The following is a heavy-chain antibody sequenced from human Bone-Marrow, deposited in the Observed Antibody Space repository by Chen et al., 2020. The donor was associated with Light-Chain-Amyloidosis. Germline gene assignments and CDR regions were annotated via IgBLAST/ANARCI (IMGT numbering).Heavy chain of an antibody. Sequence: EVQLVQSGVELKKPGESLKISCKGSGYSFTSYWLGWVRQMPGKGLEWMGLIYPGDSDTRYSPSCQGQVTISADKSISTAYLQWSSLKASDTAMYYCARVRLIEDYYGSGGPDYWGQGTLVTVSS. D-gene: IGHD3-10*01. CDR3: ARVRLIEDYYGSGGPDY. J-gene: IGHJ4*02. V-gene: IGHV5-51*01. CDR1: GYSFTSYW. CDR2: IYPGDSDT.